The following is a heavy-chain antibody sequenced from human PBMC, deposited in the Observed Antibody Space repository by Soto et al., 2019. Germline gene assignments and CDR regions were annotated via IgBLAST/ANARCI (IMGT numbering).Heavy chain of an antibody. V-gene: IGHV3-30-3*01. CDR1: GFTFSSYA. CDR2: ISYDGSNK. D-gene: IGHD6-13*01. Sequence: QVQLVESGGGVVQPGRSLRLSCAASGFTFSSYAIHWVRQAPGKGLEWVAVISYDGSNKYYADSVKGRFTISRDNSKNKLYLQMNCLRADETAVYYCAGDGYSSSWPHYFDYWGQGTLVTASS. J-gene: IGHJ4*02. CDR3: AGDGYSSSWPHYFDY.